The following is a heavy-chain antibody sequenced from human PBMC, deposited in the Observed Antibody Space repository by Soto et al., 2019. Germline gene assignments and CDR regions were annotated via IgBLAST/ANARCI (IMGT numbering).Heavy chain of an antibody. V-gene: IGHV1-3*01. CDR1: GYTFTSYA. D-gene: IGHD4-17*01. Sequence: GASVKVSCKASGYTFTSYAMHWVRQAPGQRLEWMGWINAGNGNTKYSQKFQGRFTISRDNSKNTLFLQMNSLRAEDAATYYCAKYLAGPPFYGVDVWGQGTLVTVSS. CDR2: INAGNGNT. CDR3: AKYLAGPPFYGVDV. J-gene: IGHJ4*02.